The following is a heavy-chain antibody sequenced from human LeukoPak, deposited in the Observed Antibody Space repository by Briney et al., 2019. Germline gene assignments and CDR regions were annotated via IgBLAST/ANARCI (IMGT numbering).Heavy chain of an antibody. V-gene: IGHV4-59*01. Sequence: PSETLSLTCTVSGGSISSYYWNWIRQSPGKGLEWIGYIYYSGSTNYNPSLNSRVTISVDTSKNQFSLKLNSVTAADTAVYYCARGDSSWPYYFDCWGQGTLVTVS. CDR2: IYYSGST. CDR1: GGSISSYY. D-gene: IGHD6-13*01. CDR3: ARGDSSWPYYFDC. J-gene: IGHJ4*02.